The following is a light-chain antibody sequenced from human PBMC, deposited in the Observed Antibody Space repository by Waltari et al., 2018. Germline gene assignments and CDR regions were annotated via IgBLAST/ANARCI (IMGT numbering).Light chain of an antibody. CDR3: QQYNRWPPIT. CDR1: QSIATN. J-gene: IGKJ5*01. V-gene: IGKV3-15*01. Sequence: EVVMTQSPDTLSVSPGGRATLSCRASQSIATNLAWYQQRRGQAPRLLIFDASTRATSISGRFSGSGSGTEFTLTISSLQSDDSAVYCCQQYNRWPPITFGQGTRLEIK. CDR2: DAS.